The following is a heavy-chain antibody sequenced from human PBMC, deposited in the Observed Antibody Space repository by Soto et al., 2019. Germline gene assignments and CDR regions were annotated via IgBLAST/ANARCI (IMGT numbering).Heavy chain of an antibody. Sequence: ASVKVSCKASGYTFTSYDINWVRQATGQGLEWMGWMNPNSGNTGYAQKFQGRVTMTRNTSISTAYMELSSLRSEDTAVYYCARVSAAAGTAYFQHWGQGTLVTVSS. J-gene: IGHJ1*01. D-gene: IGHD6-13*01. V-gene: IGHV1-8*01. CDR3: ARVSAAAGTAYFQH. CDR2: MNPNSGNT. CDR1: GYTFTSYD.